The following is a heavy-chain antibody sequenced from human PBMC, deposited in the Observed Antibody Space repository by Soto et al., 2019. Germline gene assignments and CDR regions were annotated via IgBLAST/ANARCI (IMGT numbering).Heavy chain of an antibody. CDR3: AKPHGGVTYCGGDCYFSLAFDI. Sequence: GVPVKVCCRVSGYNFTDYWIGWVRQLPGKGLEWLGIIYPGDSDTRYSPSFQGQVTISADKSISAAYLQWSSLKASDTAMYYFAKPHGGVTYCGGDCYFSLAFDIWGQGTIVTVSS. V-gene: IGHV5-51*01. CDR2: IYPGDSDT. J-gene: IGHJ3*02. CDR1: GYNFTDYW. D-gene: IGHD2-21*02.